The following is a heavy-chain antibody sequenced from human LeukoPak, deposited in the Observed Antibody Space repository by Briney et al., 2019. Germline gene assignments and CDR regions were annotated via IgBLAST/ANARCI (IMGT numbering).Heavy chain of an antibody. D-gene: IGHD1-26*01. CDR2: IIPIFGTA. V-gene: IGHV1-69*13. Sequence: SVKVSCKASGYTFSGHYMHWVRQAPGQGLEWMGGIIPIFGTANYAQKFQGRVTITADESTSTAYMELSSLRSEDTAVYYCARDEWELLGGATYFDYWGQGTLVTVSS. CDR3: ARDEWELLGGATYFDY. CDR1: GYTFSGHY. J-gene: IGHJ4*02.